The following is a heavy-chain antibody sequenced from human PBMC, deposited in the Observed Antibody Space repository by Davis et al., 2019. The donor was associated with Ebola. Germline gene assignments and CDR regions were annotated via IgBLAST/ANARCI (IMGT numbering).Heavy chain of an antibody. D-gene: IGHD3-22*01. CDR1: GFTFSSYS. CDR2: ISSSSSTI. J-gene: IGHJ4*02. Sequence: GGSLRLSCAASGFTFSSYSMNWVRQAPGKGLEWVSYISSSSSTIYYADSVKGRFTISRDNAKNSLFLQMNTLRAEDTALYYCARVDYYYENRGYRSFDNWGPGTLVTVSS. CDR3: ARVDYYYENRGYRSFDN. V-gene: IGHV3-48*04.